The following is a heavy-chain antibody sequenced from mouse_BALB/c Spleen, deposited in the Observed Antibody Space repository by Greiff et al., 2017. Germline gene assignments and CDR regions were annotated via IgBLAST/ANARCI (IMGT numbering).Heavy chain of an antibody. J-gene: IGHJ4*01. CDR1: GFAFRSYD. CDR3: ARRLYAMDY. CDR2: ISSGGGST. V-gene: IGHV5-12-1*01. Sequence: EVQVVESGGGLVKPGGSLKLSCAASGFAFRSYDMSWVRQTPDKRLEWVAYISSGGGSTYYPDTVKGRFTISRDNAKNTLYLQMSSLKSEDTAMYYCARRLYAMDYWGQGTSVTGAS.